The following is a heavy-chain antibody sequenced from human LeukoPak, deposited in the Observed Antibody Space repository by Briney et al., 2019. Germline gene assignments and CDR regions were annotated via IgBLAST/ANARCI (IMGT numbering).Heavy chain of an antibody. D-gene: IGHD2-2*01. J-gene: IGHJ6*02. CDR3: GTYCSSTSCPLGMDV. V-gene: IGHV3-33*01. Sequence: PGGSLRLSCAASGFTFSSYGMHWVRQAPGKGLEWVAVIWYDGSNKYYADSVKGRFTISRDNSKNTLYLQMNSLRAEDTAVYYCGTYCSSTSCPLGMDVWGQGTTVTVSS. CDR2: IWYDGSNK. CDR1: GFTFSSYG.